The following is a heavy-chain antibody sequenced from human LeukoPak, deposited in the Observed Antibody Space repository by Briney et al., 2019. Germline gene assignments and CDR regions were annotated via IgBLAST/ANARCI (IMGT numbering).Heavy chain of an antibody. CDR2: IYWDDDK. V-gene: IGHV2-5*02. J-gene: IGHJ4*02. D-gene: IGHD3-22*01. CDR3: AHDANGSGFYPIFDY. Sequence: SGPTLVNPTQTLTLTCTFSEFSLSTRGVGVGWIRQPLGKALEWLALIYWDDDKRYSPSLKTRLTITKDTSKNQVVLTMTNMDPMDTATYYCAHDANGSGFYPIFDYWGQGALVTVSS. CDR1: EFSLSTRGVG.